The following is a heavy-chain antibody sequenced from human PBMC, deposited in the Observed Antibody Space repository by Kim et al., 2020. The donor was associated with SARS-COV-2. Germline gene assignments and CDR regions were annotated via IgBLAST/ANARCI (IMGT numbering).Heavy chain of an antibody. CDR1: GGSISSYY. CDR3: ARELYYGSGSYPDY. J-gene: IGHJ4*02. CDR2: IYTSGST. D-gene: IGHD3-10*01. Sequence: SETLSLTCTVSGGSISSYYWSWIRQPAGKGLEWIGRIYTSGSTNYNPSLKSRVTMSVDTSKNQFSLKLSSVTAADTAVYYCARELYYGSGSYPDYWGQGTLVTVSS. V-gene: IGHV4-4*07.